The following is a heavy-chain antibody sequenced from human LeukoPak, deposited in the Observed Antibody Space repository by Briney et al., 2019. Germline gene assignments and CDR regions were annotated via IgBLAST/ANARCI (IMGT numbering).Heavy chain of an antibody. J-gene: IGHJ4*02. Sequence: KSGGSLRLSCAASGFTFSDYYMSWIRQAPGKGLEWVSYISSSGSTIYYADSVKGRFTISRDNAKNSLYLQMNSLRAEDTAVYYCARSWRSGSYSDYWGQGTLVTVSS. CDR2: ISSSGSTI. D-gene: IGHD3-10*01. CDR1: GFTFSDYY. V-gene: IGHV3-11*01. CDR3: ARSWRSGSYSDY.